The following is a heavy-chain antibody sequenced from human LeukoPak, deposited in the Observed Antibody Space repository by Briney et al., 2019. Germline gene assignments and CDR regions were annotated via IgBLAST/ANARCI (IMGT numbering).Heavy chain of an antibody. Sequence: PGGSRRRSCTAAGFIVGSCGRDGVRRAPGKGLEWVAVIWYGGSNKYYTASVKGRFTISRDNSNNTLYLQMNSLRVEDTAVYYCATGHVRRYSYGFGHWGQGSLVTVSS. CDR3: ATGHVRRYSYGFGH. V-gene: IGHV3-33*08. J-gene: IGHJ4*02. CDR2: IWYGGSNK. CDR1: GFIVGSCG. D-gene: IGHD5-18*01.